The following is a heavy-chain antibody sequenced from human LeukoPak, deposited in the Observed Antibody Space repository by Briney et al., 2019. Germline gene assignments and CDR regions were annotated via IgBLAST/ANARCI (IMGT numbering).Heavy chain of an antibody. D-gene: IGHD2-2*01. J-gene: IGHJ5*02. V-gene: IGHV4-59*01. CDR3: AKGMMPDWFDP. CDR1: GVSLNNYY. Sequence: SETLYLTCNVSGVSLNNYYWTWVRQSPGKGLEWIGYIFDIGNTNYNPSLKSRATISLDRSKNQFSLRLNSVTAADTAVYCCAKGMMPDWFDPWGQGTLVTVST. CDR2: IFDIGNT.